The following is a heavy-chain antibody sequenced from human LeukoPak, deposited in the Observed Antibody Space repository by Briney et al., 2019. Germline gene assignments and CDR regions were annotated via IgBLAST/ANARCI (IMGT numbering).Heavy chain of an antibody. J-gene: IGHJ4*02. CDR2: IYYSGST. V-gene: IGHV4-59*01. CDR3: AREGSSGYSIDY. D-gene: IGHD3-22*01. CDR1: GGSISSYY. Sequence: SETLSLTCTVSGGSISSYYWSRIRQPPGKGLEWIGYIYYSGSTNYNPSLKSRVTISVDTSKNQFSLKLSSVTAADTAVYYCAREGSSGYSIDYWGQGTLVTVSS.